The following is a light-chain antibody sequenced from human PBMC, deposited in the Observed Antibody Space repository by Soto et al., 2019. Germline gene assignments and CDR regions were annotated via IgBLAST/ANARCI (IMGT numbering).Light chain of an antibody. J-gene: IGKJ1*01. Sequence: EILMTQSPATLSVSPWEVATLSCRASQSFITHLAWYQQIPGQAPRLLIYGTSTRAAGIPDRFTGSGSGTDFTLTISRLEPEDFAVYYCQQYGSSRWTFGQGTKVDIK. CDR2: GTS. V-gene: IGKV3-15*01. CDR3: QQYGSSRWT. CDR1: QSFITH.